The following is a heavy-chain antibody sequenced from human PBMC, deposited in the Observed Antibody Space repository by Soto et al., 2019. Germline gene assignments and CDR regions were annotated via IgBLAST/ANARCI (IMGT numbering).Heavy chain of an antibody. CDR3: ARDQVTIFGVVPGP. CDR1: GGSISSGGYY. J-gene: IGHJ5*02. V-gene: IGHV4-31*03. Sequence: SETLSLTCTVSGGSISSGGYYWSWIRQHPGKGLEWIGYIYYSGSTYYNPSLKSRVTISVDTSKNQFSLKLSSVTAADTAVYYCARDQVTIFGVVPGPWGQGALVTVSS. D-gene: IGHD3-3*01. CDR2: IYYSGST.